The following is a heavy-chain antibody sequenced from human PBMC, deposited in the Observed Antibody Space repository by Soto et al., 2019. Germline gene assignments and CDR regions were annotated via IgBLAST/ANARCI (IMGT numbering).Heavy chain of an antibody. CDR2: ISYDGSNK. CDR3: LLWERLRDS. V-gene: IGHV3-30*03. J-gene: IGHJ4*02. D-gene: IGHD1-26*01. CDR1: GFTFSSYG. Sequence: QVQLVESGGGVVQPGRSLRLSCAASGFTFSSYGMHWVRQAPGKGLEWVAVISYDGSNKYYADSVKGRFTISRDNSKNALYLQMNSLRAEDTAVYYCLLWERLRDSWGQGTLVTVSS.